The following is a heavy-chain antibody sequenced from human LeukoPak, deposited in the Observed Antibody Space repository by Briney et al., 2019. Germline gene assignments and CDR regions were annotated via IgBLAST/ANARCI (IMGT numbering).Heavy chain of an antibody. CDR2: ISTYNGHT. CDR3: ARGGRWELPRPYAFDI. Sequence: ASVKVSCKASGYTFTSYGISWVRQAPGQGLEWMGWISTYNGHTNYAQKLQGRVTMTTDTSTSTAYMEMRSLRSDDTAVYYCARGGRWELPRPYAFDIWGQGTTVTVSS. J-gene: IGHJ3*02. CDR1: GYTFTSYG. V-gene: IGHV1-18*01. D-gene: IGHD1-26*01.